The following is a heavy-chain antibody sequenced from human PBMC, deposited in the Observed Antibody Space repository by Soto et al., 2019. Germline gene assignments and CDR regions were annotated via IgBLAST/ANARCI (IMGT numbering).Heavy chain of an antibody. D-gene: IGHD6-13*01. J-gene: IGHJ5*02. V-gene: IGHV3-48*03. CDR3: TRDASRDSSARGWFDP. CDR2: INPSGRTI. Sequence: PGGSLRLSCVASGFTFSSFEMNWIRQAPGKGPEWIAVINPSGRTISYADSVKGRFTISRDNAENSVYLQMNSLRAEDTAVYYCTRDASRDSSARGWFDPWGPGTLVTVS. CDR1: GFTFSSFE.